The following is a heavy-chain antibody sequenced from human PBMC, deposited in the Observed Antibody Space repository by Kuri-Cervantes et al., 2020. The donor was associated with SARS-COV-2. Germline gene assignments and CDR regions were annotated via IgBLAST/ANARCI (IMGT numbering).Heavy chain of an antibody. V-gene: IGHV3-30-3*01. Sequence: GGSLRLSCAASGFTFSSYAMSWVRQAPGKGLEWVAVVSYNGTNKYYADSVKGRFTISRDNSRNIVYLQMNSLRPEDTALYYCTREAYDYNMGFDSWGQGTLVTVSS. CDR3: TREAYDYNMGFDS. D-gene: IGHD4-11*01. CDR2: VSYNGTNK. J-gene: IGHJ4*02. CDR1: GFTFSSYA.